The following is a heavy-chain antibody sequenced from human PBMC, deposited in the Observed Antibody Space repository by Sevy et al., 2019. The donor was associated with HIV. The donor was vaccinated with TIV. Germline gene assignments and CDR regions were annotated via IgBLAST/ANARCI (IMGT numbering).Heavy chain of an antibody. D-gene: IGHD2-15*01. CDR2: ISGSGDST. CDR1: GFTFSSYA. V-gene: IGHV3-23*01. CDR3: AKTSALSMSGGYRAIDY. Sequence: GGCLRLSCAASGFTFSSYAMSWVRQAPGKGLQWVSAISGSGDSTYYADSVKGRFTISRDNSKNTLFLQMNSLRAEDTAVYYCAKTSALSMSGGYRAIDYWGQGTLVTVSS. J-gene: IGHJ4*02.